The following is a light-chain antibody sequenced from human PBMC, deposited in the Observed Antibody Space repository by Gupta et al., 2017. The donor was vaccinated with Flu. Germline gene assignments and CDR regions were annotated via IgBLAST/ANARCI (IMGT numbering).Light chain of an antibody. CDR1: QRLVYSDGNIY. Sequence: CFRSSQRLVYSDGNIYLNWVQKRPGQSPRRIIYKVDNRDSVLPDRSRGSGSGTDFTMKISRVEAEDVGIYYCMQGTDLYTFGQGTKLEIK. V-gene: IGKV2-30*01. J-gene: IGKJ2*01. CDR3: MQGTDLYT. CDR2: KVD.